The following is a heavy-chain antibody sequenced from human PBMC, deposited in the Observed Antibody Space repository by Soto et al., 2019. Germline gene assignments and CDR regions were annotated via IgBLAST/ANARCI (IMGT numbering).Heavy chain of an antibody. CDR2: ITSSSSTI. CDR3: ARGRGYCSGISCYIDY. CDR1: GFTFSSYS. J-gene: IGHJ4*02. V-gene: IGHV3-48*02. D-gene: IGHD2-2*02. Sequence: GWDLILSCAASGFTFSSYSMYWVRQSPGKGLEWVSYITSSSSTIYYADSVKGRFTSSRDNAKNSLYLQMNSLRDEDTAVYYCARGRGYCSGISCYIDYWGQGILVTVSS.